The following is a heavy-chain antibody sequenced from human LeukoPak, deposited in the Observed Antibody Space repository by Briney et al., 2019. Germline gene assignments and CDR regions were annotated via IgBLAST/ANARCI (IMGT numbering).Heavy chain of an antibody. CDR1: GGSITTNY. J-gene: IGHJ4*02. CDR3: ARWIPSTNSFDY. CDR2: IYYTGST. D-gene: IGHD2/OR15-2a*01. Sequence: PSETLSLTCTVSGGSITTNYWSWIRQPPGKGLEWIGYIYYTGSTNYNPPLKSRVTISADTSKNQFSLRLNSVTAADTAVYSCARWIPSTNSFDYWGQGTLVTVSS. V-gene: IGHV4-59*01.